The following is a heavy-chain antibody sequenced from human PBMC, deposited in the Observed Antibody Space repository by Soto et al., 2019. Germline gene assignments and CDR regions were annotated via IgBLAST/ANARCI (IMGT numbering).Heavy chain of an antibody. CDR3: ARRMPDYYDSSGYYYLGGFDY. CDR1: GGSISSGGYY. D-gene: IGHD3-22*01. V-gene: IGHV4-31*03. J-gene: IGHJ4*02. Sequence: QVQLQESGPGLVKPSQTLSLTCTVSGGSISSGGYYWSWIRQHPGKGLEWIGYIYYSGSTYYNPSLKSRVTISVDTSKNQFSLKLSSVTAADTAVYYCARRMPDYYDSSGYYYLGGFDYWGQGTLVTVSS. CDR2: IYYSGST.